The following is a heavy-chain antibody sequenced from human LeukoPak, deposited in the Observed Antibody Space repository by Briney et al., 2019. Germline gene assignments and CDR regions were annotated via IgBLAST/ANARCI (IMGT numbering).Heavy chain of an antibody. CDR2: IYSGGST. V-gene: IGHV3-53*01. CDR3: ARSYSSTWDDASDI. Sequence: GGSLRLSCAASGFSFSSYEMNWVRQAPGKGLEWVSVIYSGGSTYYADSVKGRFTISRDNSKNTLYLQMNSLRAEDTAVYYCARSYSSTWDDASDIWGQGTMVTVSS. CDR1: GFSFSSYE. D-gene: IGHD6-13*01. J-gene: IGHJ3*02.